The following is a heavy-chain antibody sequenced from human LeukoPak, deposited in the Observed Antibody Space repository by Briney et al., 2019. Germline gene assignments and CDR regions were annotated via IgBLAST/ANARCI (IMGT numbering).Heavy chain of an antibody. CDR3: ARGIRFLEWSYDAFDI. J-gene: IGHJ3*02. CDR2: IKQDGSEK. Sequence: PGGSLRLSCAASGFTFSSYWMSWVRQAPGKGVEWVANIKQDGSEKYYVDSVKGRFTISRDNAKNSLYLQMNSLRAEDTAVYYCARGIRFLEWSYDAFDIWGQGTMVTVSS. CDR1: GFTFSSYW. V-gene: IGHV3-7*01. D-gene: IGHD3-3*01.